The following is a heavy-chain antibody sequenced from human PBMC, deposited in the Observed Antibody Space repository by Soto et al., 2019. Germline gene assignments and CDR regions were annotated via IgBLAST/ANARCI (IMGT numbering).Heavy chain of an antibody. Sequence: QVQLVQSGAEVKKPGSSVKVSCKASGGTFSSYTISWVRQAPGQGLEWMGRIIPILGIANYAQKFQGRVTITADKSTSTAYMELSSLRSEDTAVYYCARGGAGYCSGGSCYALNYYYYGMDVRGQGTTVTVSS. J-gene: IGHJ6*02. CDR1: GGTFSSYT. CDR2: IIPILGIA. CDR3: ARGGAGYCSGGSCYALNYYYYGMDV. V-gene: IGHV1-69*02. D-gene: IGHD2-15*01.